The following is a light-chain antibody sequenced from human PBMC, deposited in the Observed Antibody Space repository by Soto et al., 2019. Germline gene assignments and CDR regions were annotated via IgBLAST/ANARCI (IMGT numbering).Light chain of an antibody. CDR2: GAS. J-gene: IGKJ5*01. V-gene: IGKV3-20*01. CDR3: QQYGSSPRT. CDR1: QSVSSY. Sequence: EIVMTHSPATLSVXPXXXXTXXXMASQSVSSYLAWYQQKPGQAPRLLIYGASSRATGIPDRFSGSGSGTDFTLTISRLEPEDFAVYYCQQYGSSPRTFGQGTRLEI.